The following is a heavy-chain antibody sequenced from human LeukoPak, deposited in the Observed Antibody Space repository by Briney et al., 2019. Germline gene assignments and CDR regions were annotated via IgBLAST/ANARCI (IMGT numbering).Heavy chain of an antibody. CDR3: ASEFKLSSSWYPYYYYYMDV. Sequence: GSSVKVSCKASGDTFSNHPINWVRQATGQGLEWMGWMNPNSGNTGYAQKFQGRVTMTRNTSISTAYMELSSLRSEDTAVYYCASEFKLSSSWYPYYYYYMDVWGKGTTVTISS. V-gene: IGHV1-8*02. CDR2: MNPNSGNT. CDR1: GDTFSNHP. D-gene: IGHD6-13*01. J-gene: IGHJ6*03.